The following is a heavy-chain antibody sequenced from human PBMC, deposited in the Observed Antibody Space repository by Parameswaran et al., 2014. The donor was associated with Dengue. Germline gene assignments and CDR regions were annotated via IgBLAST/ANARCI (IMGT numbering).Heavy chain of an antibody. CDR1: GFTFDNYA. Sequence: SLKISCAASGFTFDNYAMHWVRQAPGKGLEWVSTISWNSGTIGYADCVKGRFTISRDNAKNSLYLQMNSLRPEDTALYFCAKGLPIRQGGMDVWGQGTTVTVSS. CDR3: AKGLPIRQGGMDV. D-gene: IGHD1-26*01. J-gene: IGHJ6*02. CDR2: ISWNSGTI. V-gene: IGHV3-9*01.